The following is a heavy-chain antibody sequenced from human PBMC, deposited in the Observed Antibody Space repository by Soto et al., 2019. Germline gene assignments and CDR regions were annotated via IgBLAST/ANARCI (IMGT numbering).Heavy chain of an antibody. D-gene: IGHD3-10*01. V-gene: IGHV4-59*08. Sequence: QVQLQESGPGLVKPSETLSLSCTVSGGSISSYYWSWFRQSPGKRMEWIGYVHHSWGSSYNPSLQSRVAISLDTYKSQFPLNVTSVAATDTAVYYCARQGFGPLHGLVDVWGQGTTVTVSS. CDR2: VHHSWGS. J-gene: IGHJ6*02. CDR3: ARQGFGPLHGLVDV. CDR1: GGSISSYY.